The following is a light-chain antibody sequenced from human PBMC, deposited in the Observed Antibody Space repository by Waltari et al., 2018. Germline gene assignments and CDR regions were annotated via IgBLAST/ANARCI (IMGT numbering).Light chain of an antibody. V-gene: IGKV3-11*01. J-gene: IGKJ4*01. CDR1: QSVSNS. CDR3: QQRGNGLT. CDR2: DAS. Sequence: EIVLTQSPATLSLSPGERATLPCRASQSVSNSFAWYQQKPGQAPRLLIYDASTRATGTPARFSGSGSGTDFTLTISSLEPEDFAFYYCQQRGNGLTFGGGTKVEIK.